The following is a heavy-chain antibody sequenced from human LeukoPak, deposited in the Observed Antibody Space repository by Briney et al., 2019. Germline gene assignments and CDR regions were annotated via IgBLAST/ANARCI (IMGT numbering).Heavy chain of an antibody. D-gene: IGHD2-8*01. J-gene: IGHJ3*02. CDR2: VSSIGGST. CDR3: VKEGNGAFDI. Sequence: GGSLRLSCSTSGFTFSSYVMFWVRQAPGKGLEYVSAVSSIGGSTYYADSVKGRFTISRDNSKNTLYLQMISLRPEDTAVYYCVKEGNGAFDIWGQGTMVTVSS. CDR1: GFTFSSYV. V-gene: IGHV3-64D*09.